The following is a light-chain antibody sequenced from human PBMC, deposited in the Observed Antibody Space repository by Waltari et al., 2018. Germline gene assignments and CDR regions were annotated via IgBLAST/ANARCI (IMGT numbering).Light chain of an antibody. CDR3: QHYLRLPVT. J-gene: IGKJ1*01. V-gene: IGKV3-20*01. Sequence: SATLSCRTSQSVTRALAWYQQKPGQAPRLLIYGASNRATGIPDRFSGSGSGTDFSLTTSSLEPEDFAVYYCQHYLRLPVTFGQGTKVEVK. CDR1: QSVTRA. CDR2: GAS.